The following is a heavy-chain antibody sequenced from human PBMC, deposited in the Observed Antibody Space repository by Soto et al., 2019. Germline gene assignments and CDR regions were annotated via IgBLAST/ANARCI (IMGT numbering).Heavy chain of an antibody. Sequence: GGSLRLSCAASGFTFSSYGMHWVRQAPGKGLEWVAVISYDGSNKYYADSVKGRFTISRDNSKNTLYLQMNSLRAEDTAVYYCAKEGLKVADERGYYYGSEKLGSYYYGMDVWGQGTTVTVSS. V-gene: IGHV3-30*18. J-gene: IGHJ6*02. CDR2: ISYDGSNK. CDR1: GFTFSSYG. D-gene: IGHD3-10*01. CDR3: AKEGLKVADERGYYYGSEKLGSYYYGMDV.